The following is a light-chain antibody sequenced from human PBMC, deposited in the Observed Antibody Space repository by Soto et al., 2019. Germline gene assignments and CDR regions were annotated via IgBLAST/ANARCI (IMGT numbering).Light chain of an antibody. CDR3: QQYANSPFT. V-gene: IGKV3-20*01. Sequence: EIVLTQSPGTLPLSPGERATLSCRASQSVSSNYLVWYQQKPGQAPRPLIYGASSRATGIPDRFSGSGSGTDFTLTISRLEPEDFAVYYCQQYANSPFTLGKGTKLEIK. CDR2: GAS. CDR1: QSVSSNY. J-gene: IGKJ2*01.